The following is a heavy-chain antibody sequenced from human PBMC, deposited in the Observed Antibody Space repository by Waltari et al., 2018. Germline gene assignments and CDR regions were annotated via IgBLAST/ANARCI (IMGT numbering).Heavy chain of an antibody. J-gene: IGHJ4*02. Sequence: QVQLQESGPGLVKPSETLSLTCDVSGYSIDRGYFWGWIRQPPGKGLEWIGTIFHAGFTYYSPSLKGRVTMSVDKSKNQFSLNLSSVTAADTAVYYCARAPGVAAAAYFDYWGQGILVTVSS. D-gene: IGHD6-13*01. CDR1: GYSIDRGYF. V-gene: IGHV4-38-2*01. CDR2: IFHAGFT. CDR3: ARAPGVAAAAYFDY.